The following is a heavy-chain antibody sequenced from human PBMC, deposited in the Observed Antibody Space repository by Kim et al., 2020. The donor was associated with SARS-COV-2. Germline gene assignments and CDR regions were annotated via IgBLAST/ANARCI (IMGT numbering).Heavy chain of an antibody. Sequence: SVKVSCKASGGTFSSYAISWVRQAPGQGLEWMGGIIPIFGTANYAQKFQGRVTITADESTSTAYMELSSLRSEDTAVYYCARAPPQGVAAEYFQHWGQGTLVTVSS. CDR1: GGTFSSYA. J-gene: IGHJ1*01. V-gene: IGHV1-69*13. CDR3: ARAPPQGVAAEYFQH. D-gene: IGHD2-21*01. CDR2: IIPIFGTA.